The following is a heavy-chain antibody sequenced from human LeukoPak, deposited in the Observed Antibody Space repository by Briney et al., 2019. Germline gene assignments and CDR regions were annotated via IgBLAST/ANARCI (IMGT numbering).Heavy chain of an antibody. V-gene: IGHV3-23*01. CDR1: GFTFTRYG. Sequence: GGSLRLSCAASGFTFTRYGMSWVRQAPGKGLEWVSSISGSGDSTYYADSVKGRFTISRDNSKNTLYLEMNSLRAEDTAVYYCAKNAITTVREPDCFDYWGQGTLVTVSS. J-gene: IGHJ4*02. CDR2: ISGSGDST. D-gene: IGHD3-10*01. CDR3: AKNAITTVREPDCFDY.